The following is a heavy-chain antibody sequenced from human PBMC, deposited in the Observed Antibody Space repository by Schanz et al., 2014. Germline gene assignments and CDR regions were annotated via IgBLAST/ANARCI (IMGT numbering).Heavy chain of an antibody. J-gene: IGHJ4*02. D-gene: IGHD2-21*01. V-gene: IGHV1-24*01. Sequence: QVQLVQSGAEVKQPGASVKVSCKVSGYSLNELSMHWVRQAPGRGLEWMGGFHHEDGDTVYAQKFQGRVTMTEDTSTGTAYMELRSLTSEDTAVYYCATGPHIVVAFDYWGQGTLVTVSS. CDR3: ATGPHIVVAFDY. CDR2: FHHEDGDT. CDR1: GYSLNELS.